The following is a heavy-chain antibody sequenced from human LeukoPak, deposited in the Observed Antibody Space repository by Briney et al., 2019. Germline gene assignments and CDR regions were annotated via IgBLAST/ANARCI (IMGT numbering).Heavy chain of an antibody. CDR2: INSDGSAT. D-gene: IGHD1-26*01. CDR3: ARARLDSGRGNFDY. V-gene: IGHV3-74*01. CDR1: GLTFSSSW. Sequence: GGPLRLSCAASGLTFSSSWMHWVRQAPGKGLVWVSRINSDGSATAYADAVKGRFTISRDNAKSTLYLQMNSLRAEDTAVYYCARARLDSGRGNFDYGGQGTLVTVSS. J-gene: IGHJ4*02.